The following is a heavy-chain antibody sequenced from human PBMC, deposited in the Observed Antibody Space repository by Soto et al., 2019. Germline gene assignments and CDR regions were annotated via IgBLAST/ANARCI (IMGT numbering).Heavy chain of an antibody. CDR3: ARALGRTMIVVV. J-gene: IGHJ4*02. Sequence: QALSLPFAISGDSVSSNSAACNLIRHSPSRGLEWLGRTYYRSKWYNDYAVSVKSRITINPGTSKNQFSLQLNSVTPEDTAVYYCARALGRTMIVVVWGQGTLVTVSS. D-gene: IGHD3-22*01. V-gene: IGHV6-1*01. CDR1: GDSVSSNSAA. CDR2: TYYRSKWYN.